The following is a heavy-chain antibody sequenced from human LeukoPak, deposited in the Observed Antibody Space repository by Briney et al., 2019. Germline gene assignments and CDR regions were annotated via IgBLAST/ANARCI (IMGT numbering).Heavy chain of an antibody. CDR3: VRAEVGTTLKYYYYYMDV. CDR2: ISASRNSI. CDR1: GFTFNNYG. J-gene: IGHJ6*03. Sequence: GGSLRLSCVVSGFTFNNYGMNWVRQAPGKGLDWVSYISASRNSISYADSVKGRFTISRDNGKNSMYLQMYSLRAEDTAVYYCVRAEVGTTLKYYYYYMDVWGKGTTVTVSS. V-gene: IGHV3-48*01. D-gene: IGHD1-26*01.